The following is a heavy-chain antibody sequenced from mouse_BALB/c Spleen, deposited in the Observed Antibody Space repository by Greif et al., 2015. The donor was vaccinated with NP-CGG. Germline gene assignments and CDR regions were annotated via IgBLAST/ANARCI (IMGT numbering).Heavy chain of an antibody. CDR1: GYTFTDYY. V-gene: IGHV1-77*01. CDR3: ARRGDYDRGYYAMDY. D-gene: IGHD2-4*01. CDR2: IYPGSGNT. Sequence: QVQLQQSGAELARPGASVKLSCKASGYTFTDYYINWVKQRTGQGLEWIGEIYPGSGNTYYNEKFKGKATLTADKSSSTAYMQLSSLTSEDSAVYFCARRGDYDRGYYAMDYWGQGTSVTVSS. J-gene: IGHJ4*01.